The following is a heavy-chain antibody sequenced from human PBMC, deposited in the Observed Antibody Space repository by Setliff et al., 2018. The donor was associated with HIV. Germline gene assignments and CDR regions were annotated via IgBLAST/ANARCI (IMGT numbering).Heavy chain of an antibody. CDR1: GGSFSGYY. Sequence: SETLSLTCAVYGGSFSGYYWSWIRQPPGERLEWIGDITHSGSAEYSPSFRSRVTISVDTSKNQFSLKLNSVTAADTAVYYCATFDYYDSSGFYYGGGHWGQGTLVTVSS. CDR3: ATFDYYDSSGFYYGGGH. D-gene: IGHD3-22*01. V-gene: IGHV4-34*01. J-gene: IGHJ4*02. CDR2: ITHSGSA.